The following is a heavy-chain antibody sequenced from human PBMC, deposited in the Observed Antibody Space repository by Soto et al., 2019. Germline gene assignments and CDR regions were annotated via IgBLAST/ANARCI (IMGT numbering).Heavy chain of an antibody. J-gene: IGHJ3*02. CDR2: IYYSVST. V-gene: IGHV4-28*01. CDR1: GYSISSSNW. CDR3: ARKNGVLDAFDI. D-gene: IGHD4-17*01. Sequence: QVQLQESGPGLVKPSDTLSHTCAVSGYSISSSNWWGWIRQPPGKGLEWIGYIYYSVSTYYNLSLKRRVTMSVDTTKNQFSMKLSSVTAVDTAVYYCARKNGVLDAFDIWGQGTMVTVSS.